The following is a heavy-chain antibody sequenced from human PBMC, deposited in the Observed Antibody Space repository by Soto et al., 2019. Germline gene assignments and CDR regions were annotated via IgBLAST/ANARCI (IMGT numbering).Heavy chain of an antibody. V-gene: IGHV3-43*01. D-gene: IGHD5-12*01. J-gene: IGHJ4*02. CDR3: AKESGRDGYKSESYFDY. CDR1: GFTFDDYT. CDR2: ISWDGGST. Sequence: GGSLRLSCAASGFTFDDYTMHWVRQAPGKGLEWVSLISWDGGSTYYADSVKGRFTISRDNSKNSLYLQMNSLRTEDTALYYCAKESGRDGYKSESYFDYRGQGTLVTVSS.